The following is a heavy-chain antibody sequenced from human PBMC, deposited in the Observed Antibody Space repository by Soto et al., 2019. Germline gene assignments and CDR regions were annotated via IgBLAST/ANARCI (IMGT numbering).Heavy chain of an antibody. CDR2: ISAYSGNT. CDR1: GYTFTTYG. V-gene: IGHV1-18*01. J-gene: IGHJ4*02. CDR3: TRARYGDY. Sequence: QVQLVQSGAEVKKPGASVKVSCKASGYTFTTYGISWVRQAPGQGLEWVGWISAYSGNTKYAQKRQGRVTVTTDTSTSTAYMEVTSLRSDDTAVYYCTRARYGDYWGQGTLVTTSS. D-gene: IGHD4-17*01.